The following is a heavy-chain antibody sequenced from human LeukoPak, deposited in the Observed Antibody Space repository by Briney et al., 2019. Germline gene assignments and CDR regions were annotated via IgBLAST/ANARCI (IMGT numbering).Heavy chain of an antibody. CDR2: IRDDGTNE. Sequence: PGGSLRLSCAASGFTFSASGMHWVRQAPGQGLEGVAFIRDDGTNEYYTDSVKGRFTISRDNSKNTLYLQMNSLRAEDTAVYYCARDFKVYDFWSATSGSAFDIWGQGTMVTVSS. V-gene: IGHV3-30*02. J-gene: IGHJ3*02. D-gene: IGHD3-3*01. CDR3: ARDFKVYDFWSATSGSAFDI. CDR1: GFTFSASG.